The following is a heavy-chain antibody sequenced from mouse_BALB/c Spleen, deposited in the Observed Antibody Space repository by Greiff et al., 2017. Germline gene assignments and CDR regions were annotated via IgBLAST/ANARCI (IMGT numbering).Heavy chain of an antibody. V-gene: IGHV2-2*02. CDR3: ASTMITSYWYFDV. Sequence: VQGVESGPGLVQPSQSLSITCTVSGFSLTSYGVHWVRQSPGKGLEWLGVIWSGGSTDYNAAFISRLSISKDNSKSQVFFKMNSLQANDTAIYYCASTMITSYWYFDVWGAGTTVTVSS. D-gene: IGHD2-4*01. CDR1: GFSLTSYG. J-gene: IGHJ1*01. CDR2: IWSGGST.